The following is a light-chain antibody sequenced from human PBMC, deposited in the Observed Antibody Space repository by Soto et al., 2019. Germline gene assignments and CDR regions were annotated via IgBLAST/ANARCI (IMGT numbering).Light chain of an antibody. V-gene: IGKV1-39*01. Sequence: DIQMTQSPASLSASAGDSVTITCRASQSITSYLNWYQQKPGKAAKLLIFAASSLQSGVPSRFSGSVSRTATDFTLTISNRQPEEVATVYCQQSYSTPGTFGQGTKVDIK. J-gene: IGKJ1*01. CDR2: AAS. CDR3: QQSYSTPGT. CDR1: QSITSY.